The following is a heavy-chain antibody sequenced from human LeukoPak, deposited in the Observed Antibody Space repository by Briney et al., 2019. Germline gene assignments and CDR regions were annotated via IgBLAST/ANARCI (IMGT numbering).Heavy chain of an antibody. Sequence: GASVKVSCKASGSTFTGYYMHWVRQAPGRGLEWMGWINPNSGGTNYAQKFQGRVTMTRDTSISTAYMELSRLRSDDTAVYYCAREYCSSTSCFNWFDPWGQGTLVTVSS. CDR3: AREYCSSTSCFNWFDP. D-gene: IGHD2-2*01. V-gene: IGHV1-2*02. CDR2: INPNSGGT. CDR1: GSTFTGYY. J-gene: IGHJ5*02.